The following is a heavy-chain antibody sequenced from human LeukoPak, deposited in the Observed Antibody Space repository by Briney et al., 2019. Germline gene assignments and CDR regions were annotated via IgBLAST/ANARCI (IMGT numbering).Heavy chain of an antibody. D-gene: IGHD2-15*01. V-gene: IGHV3-30*18. CDR1: GFTFSSYG. Sequence: GGSLRLSCAASGFTFSSYGMHWVRQAPGKGLEWVAVISYDGSNKYYADPVKGRFTISRDNSKNTLYLQMNSLRAEDTAVYYCAKQDIVVVDQWYYFDYWGQGTLVTVSS. CDR3: AKQDIVVVDQWYYFDY. CDR2: ISYDGSNK. J-gene: IGHJ4*02.